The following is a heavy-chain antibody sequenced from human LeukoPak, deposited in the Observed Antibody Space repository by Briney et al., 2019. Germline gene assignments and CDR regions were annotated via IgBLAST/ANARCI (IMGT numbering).Heavy chain of an antibody. Sequence: SETLSLTCAVYGGSFSGYYWSWIRQPPGMGLEWIGEINHSGSTNYNPSLKSRVTISVDTSKNQFSLNLSSVAAACAAVYYCARSTWNFDYWGQGTLVTVSS. CDR2: INHSGST. J-gene: IGHJ4*02. D-gene: IGHD2-2*01. V-gene: IGHV4-34*01. CDR3: ARSTWNFDY. CDR1: GGSFSGYY.